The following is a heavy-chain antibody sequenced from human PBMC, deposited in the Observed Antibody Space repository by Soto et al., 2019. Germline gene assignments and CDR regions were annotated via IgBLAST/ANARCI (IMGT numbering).Heavy chain of an antibody. D-gene: IGHD3-22*01. CDR3: VKDRDSNSWPSRDV. Sequence: ASVKVSCKSSDNTFTRNGISWVRQAPGQGLEWMGWISPKSGSIKYAQKFQGRVIMTTDTSTSTAYMELRSLRSDDTAVYYCVKDRDSNSWPSRDVWGPGTTVTVSS. CDR1: DNTFTRNG. V-gene: IGHV1-18*01. J-gene: IGHJ6*02. CDR2: ISPKSGSI.